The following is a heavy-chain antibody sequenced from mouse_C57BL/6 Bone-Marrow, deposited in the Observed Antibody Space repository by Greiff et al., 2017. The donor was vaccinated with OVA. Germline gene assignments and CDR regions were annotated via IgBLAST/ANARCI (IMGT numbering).Heavy chain of an antibody. V-gene: IGHV7-3*01. CDR2: IRNKANGYTT. J-gene: IGHJ4*01. CDR1: GFTFTDYY. CDR3: ARYRPSTGARDY. D-gene: IGHD4-1*01. Sequence: EVQGVESGGGLVQPGGSLSLSCAASGFTFTDYYMSWVRQPPGKALEWLGFIRNKANGYTTEYSASVKGRFTISRDNSQSILYLQMNALRAEDSATYYCARYRPSTGARDYWGQGTSVTVSS.